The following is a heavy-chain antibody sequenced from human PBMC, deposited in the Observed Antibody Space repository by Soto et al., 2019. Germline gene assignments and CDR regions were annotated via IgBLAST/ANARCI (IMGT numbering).Heavy chain of an antibody. CDR3: AKNDYGDYYYYMDV. J-gene: IGHJ6*03. Sequence: VQLLESGGGLVQPGGSLRLSCAASGLTFSSYAMTWVRQAPGKGLEWGSGISGSGGTKYYADSVKGRFTISRDNSKNTLFLQMNSPRADDTAVYYCAKNDYGDYYYYMDVWGNGATVTVSS. CDR2: ISGSGGTK. D-gene: IGHD4-17*01. V-gene: IGHV3-23*01. CDR1: GLTFSSYA.